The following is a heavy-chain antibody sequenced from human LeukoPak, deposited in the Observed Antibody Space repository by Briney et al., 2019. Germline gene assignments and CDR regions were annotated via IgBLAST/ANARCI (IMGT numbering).Heavy chain of an antibody. CDR2: IEEDGTET. J-gene: IGHJ4*02. Sequence: PGGSLRLSCAASGFAFSTYAMSWVRQAPGRGLEWVANIEEDGTETSYVGSVKGRCTISRDNAKNSLYLQMNSLRAEDTALYYCARDEFGPLAFWGRGTLVTVSS. V-gene: IGHV3-7*05. CDR1: GFAFSTYA. CDR3: ARDEFGPLAF. D-gene: IGHD3/OR15-3a*01.